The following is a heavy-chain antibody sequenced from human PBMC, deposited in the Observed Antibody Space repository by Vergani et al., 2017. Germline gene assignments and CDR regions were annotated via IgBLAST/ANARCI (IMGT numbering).Heavy chain of an antibody. V-gene: IGHV3-23*01. CDR3: AKDPPTMIVVVINDAFYI. CDR1: GFTFSSYA. D-gene: IGHD3-22*01. Sequence: EVQLLESGGGLVQPGGSLRLSCAASGFTFSSYAMSWVRQAPGKGLEWVSAISGSGGSTYYADSVKGRFTISRDNSKNTLYLQMNSLRAEDTAVYYCAKDPPTMIVVVINDAFYIWGQGTMVTVSS. CDR2: ISGSGGST. J-gene: IGHJ3*02.